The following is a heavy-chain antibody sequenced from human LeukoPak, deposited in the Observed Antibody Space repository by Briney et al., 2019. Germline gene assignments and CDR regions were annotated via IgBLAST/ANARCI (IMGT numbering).Heavy chain of an antibody. CDR2: IYHSGST. CDR1: GGSISSSNW. CDR3: ARVLATYYYDSSGYPNWFDP. D-gene: IGHD3-22*01. V-gene: IGHV4-4*02. Sequence: SGTLSLTCAVSGGSISSSNWWSWVRQPPGKGLEWIGEIYHSGSTNYNPSLKSRVTISVDKSKNQFSLKLSSVTAADTAVYYCARVLATYYYDSSGYPNWFDPWGQGTLVTVSS. J-gene: IGHJ5*02.